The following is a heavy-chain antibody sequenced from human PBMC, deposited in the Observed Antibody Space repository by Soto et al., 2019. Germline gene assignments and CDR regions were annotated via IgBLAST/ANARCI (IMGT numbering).Heavy chain of an antibody. CDR2: VSGSGGRV. D-gene: IGHD3-22*01. Sequence: EVQLLESGGGMVEPRGSLKLSCVASGFSFGTYVMNWVRQAPGKGLEWVSGVSGSGGRVYSADSVKGRFTISRDNSRNTLYLQMNSLRAEDTAIYYCAMTRLYDTGTNDYHRDALYIWGQGTQVTVSS. CDR3: AMTRLYDTGTNDYHRDALYI. CDR1: GFSFGTYV. V-gene: IGHV3-23*01. J-gene: IGHJ3*02.